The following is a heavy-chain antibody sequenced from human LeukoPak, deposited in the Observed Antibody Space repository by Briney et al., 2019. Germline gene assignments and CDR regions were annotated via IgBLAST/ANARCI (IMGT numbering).Heavy chain of an antibody. J-gene: IGHJ4*02. CDR3: AGWYSSSWYGFDY. D-gene: IGHD6-13*01. CDR2: IYYSGST. Sequence: PSETLSLTCTVSGGSISSYCWSWIRQPPGKGLEWIGYIYYSGSTNYNPSLKSRVTISVDTSKNQFSLKLSSVTAADTAVYYCAGWYSSSWYGFDYWGQGTLVTVSS. CDR1: GGSISSYC. V-gene: IGHV4-59*01.